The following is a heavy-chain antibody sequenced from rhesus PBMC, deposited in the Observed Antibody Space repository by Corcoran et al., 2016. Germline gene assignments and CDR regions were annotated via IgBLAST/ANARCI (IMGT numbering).Heavy chain of an antibody. J-gene: IGHJ4*01. CDR1: GYSFTSSC. D-gene: IGHD6-25*01. Sequence: EVQLVQSEAEVTRPGAALKISCKPSGYSFTSSCISWVRQMPGEGLEWMEAIDPSDSDTRYSPSFQGQVTISVDKSISTAYLQWTRLKASDSATYYCAKDYSGSWNSGLDYWGQGVLVTVSS. V-gene: IGHV5-2*01. CDR2: IDPSDSDT. CDR3: AKDYSGSWNSGLDY.